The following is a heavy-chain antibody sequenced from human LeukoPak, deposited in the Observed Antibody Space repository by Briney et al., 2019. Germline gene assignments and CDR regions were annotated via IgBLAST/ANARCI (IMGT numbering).Heavy chain of an antibody. CDR1: GGSISSYY. CDR3: AREAPTSTAAAGEHDY. CDR2: IYTSGST. J-gene: IGHJ4*02. V-gene: IGHV4-4*07. D-gene: IGHD6-13*01. Sequence: SETLSLTCTVSGGSISSYYWSWVRQPAGKGLEWIGRIYTSGSTNYNPSLTSRVTMSVDTSKNQFSLKLSSVTAADTAVYYCAREAPTSTAAAGEHDYWGQGTLVTVSS.